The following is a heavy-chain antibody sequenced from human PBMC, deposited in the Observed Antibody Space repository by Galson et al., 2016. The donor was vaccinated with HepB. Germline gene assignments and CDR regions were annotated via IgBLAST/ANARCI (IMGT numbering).Heavy chain of an antibody. CDR1: GFNFSIYW. CDR3: VRARGFDY. V-gene: IGHV3-7*03. CDR2: IKQDGSAK. J-gene: IGHJ4*02. Sequence: SLRLSCAASGFNFSIYWMTWVRQAPGKGLEWVANIKQDGSAKYFVDSVKGRFNATRDNAKNSLYLHMNSLRAEDSAVYYCVRARGFDYWGLGALVTVSS.